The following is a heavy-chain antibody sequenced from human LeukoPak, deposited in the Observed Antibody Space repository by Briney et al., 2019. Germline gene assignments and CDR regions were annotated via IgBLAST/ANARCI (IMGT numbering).Heavy chain of an antibody. CDR3: ARFPRYYYGSGSYDY. J-gene: IGHJ4*02. D-gene: IGHD3-10*01. V-gene: IGHV1-2*02. CDR1: GYTFTGCY. Sequence: SMKVSFKAFGYTFTGCYIYRGGHGPGPRGWWVGWINPNSGGTNYAQKFQGRVTMTRDTSISTAYMELSRLRSDDTAVYYCARFPRYYYGSGSYDYWGQGTLVTVSS. CDR2: INPNSGGT.